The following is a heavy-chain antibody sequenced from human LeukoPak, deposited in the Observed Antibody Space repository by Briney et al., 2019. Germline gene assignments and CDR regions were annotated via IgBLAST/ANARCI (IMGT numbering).Heavy chain of an antibody. J-gene: IGHJ6*03. D-gene: IGHD3-3*01. V-gene: IGHV1-69*13. CDR1: GGTFSSYA. CDR2: IIPIFGTA. Sequence: GASVKVSCKASGGTFSSYAISWVRQAPGQGLEWMGGIIPIFGTANYAQKFQGRVTITADESTSTAYMELSSLRSEDTAVYYCARDLSDYDFWSGYQSRVTDMDVWGKGTTVTVSS. CDR3: ARDLSDYDFWSGYQSRVTDMDV.